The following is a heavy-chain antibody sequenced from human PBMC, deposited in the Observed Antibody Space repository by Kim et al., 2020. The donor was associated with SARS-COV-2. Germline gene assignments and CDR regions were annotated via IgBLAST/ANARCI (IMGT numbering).Heavy chain of an antibody. V-gene: IGHV3-30*01. J-gene: IGHJ3*02. D-gene: IGHD3-22*01. Sequence: GRFTISRDNSKNTLYLQMNSLGAEDTAVYYCARVRQNYYDSSGYLGAFDIWGQGTMVTVSS. CDR3: ARVRQNYYDSSGYLGAFDI.